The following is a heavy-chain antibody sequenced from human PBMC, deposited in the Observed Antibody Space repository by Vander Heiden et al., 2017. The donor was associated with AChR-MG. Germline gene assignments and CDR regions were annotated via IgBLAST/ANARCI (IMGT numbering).Heavy chain of an antibody. CDR1: GFTFSRYA. CDR2: ISGSGGST. CDR3: ARRPSIVVVPAAQYFDY. D-gene: IGHD2-2*01. V-gene: IGHV3-23*01. J-gene: IGHJ4*02. Sequence: EVQLLESGGGLVQPGGSLRLSCAASGFTFSRYAMSWVRQAPGKGLEWVSAISGSGGSTYYADSGKGRFTISRDNSKNTLDLQMNSLRAEDTAVYYCARRPSIVVVPAAQYFDYWAQGTLVTVS.